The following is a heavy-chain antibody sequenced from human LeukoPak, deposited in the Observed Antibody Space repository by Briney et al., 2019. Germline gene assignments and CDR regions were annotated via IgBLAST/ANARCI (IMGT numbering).Heavy chain of an antibody. CDR2: IIPIFGTA. CDR1: GGTFSSYA. J-gene: IGHJ6*02. V-gene: IGHV1-69*13. CDR3: ARDVVTTGPYYYCGMDV. D-gene: IGHD4-17*01. Sequence: GASVKVSCKASGGTFSSYAISWVRQAPGQRLEWMGGIIPIFGTANYAQKFQGRVTITADESTSTAYMELSSLRSEDTAVYYCARDVVTTGPYYYCGMDVWGQGTTVTVSS.